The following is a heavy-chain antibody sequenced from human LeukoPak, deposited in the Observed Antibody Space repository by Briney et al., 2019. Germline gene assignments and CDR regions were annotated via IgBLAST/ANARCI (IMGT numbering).Heavy chain of an antibody. CDR3: AKRSITMVRGVTYYYGMDV. V-gene: IGHV3-23*01. D-gene: IGHD3-10*01. J-gene: IGHJ6*04. CDR2: ISGSGGST. Sequence: GGSLRLSCAASGFTSSSYAMSWVRQAPGKGLEWVSAISGSGGSTYYADSVKGRFTISRDNSKNTLYLQMNSLRAEDTAVYYCAKRSITMVRGVTYYYGMDVWGKGTTVTVSS. CDR1: GFTSSSYA.